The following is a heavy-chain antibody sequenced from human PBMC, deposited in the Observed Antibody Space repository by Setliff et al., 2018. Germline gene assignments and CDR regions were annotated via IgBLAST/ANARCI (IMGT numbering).Heavy chain of an antibody. J-gene: IGHJ6*03. CDR3: AKVPITKVYFYMDV. Sequence: PSETLSLTCSVLGDSLSSGTQYWAWIRQPPGKGLEWIGYIDTSGSTDYNPSLKSRVTISVDTSKNQLSLKLSSVTAADTAVYYCAKVPITKVYFYMDVWGKGTTVTVSS. CDR2: IDTSGST. D-gene: IGHD3-10*01. V-gene: IGHV4-61*01. CDR1: GDSLSSGTQY.